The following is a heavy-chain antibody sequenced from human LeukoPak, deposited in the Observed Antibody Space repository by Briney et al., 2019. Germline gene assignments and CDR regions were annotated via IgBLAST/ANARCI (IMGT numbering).Heavy chain of an antibody. CDR2: INHSGST. Sequence: SETLSLTCAVYGGSFSGYYWSWIRQPPGKGLEWIGEINHSGSTNYNPSLKSRVTISVDTSKNQFSLKLSSVTAADTAVYYCARLEGGSGWYYFDYWGQGALVTVSS. CDR1: GGSFSGYY. D-gene: IGHD6-19*01. J-gene: IGHJ4*02. V-gene: IGHV4-34*01. CDR3: ARLEGGSGWYYFDY.